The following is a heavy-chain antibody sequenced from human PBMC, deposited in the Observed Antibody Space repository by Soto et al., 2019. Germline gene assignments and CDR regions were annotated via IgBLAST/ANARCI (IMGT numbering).Heavy chain of an antibody. V-gene: IGHV1-69*13. CDR2: IIPIFGTA. CDR3: ASRPNPTYYYDSSGYSGLSPYYYYGMVV. J-gene: IGHJ6*02. D-gene: IGHD3-22*01. CDR1: GGTFSSYA. Sequence: SVKVSCKASGGTFSSYAISWVRQAPGQGLEWMGGIIPIFGTANYAQKFQGRVTITADESTSTAYMELSSLRSEDTAVYYCASRPNPTYYYDSSGYSGLSPYYYYGMVVWGQGTTVSVSS.